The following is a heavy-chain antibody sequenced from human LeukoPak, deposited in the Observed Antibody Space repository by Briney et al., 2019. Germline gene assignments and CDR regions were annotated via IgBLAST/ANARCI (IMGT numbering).Heavy chain of an antibody. CDR2: ISGSGGST. Sequence: GGSLRLSCAASGFTFSSYAMSWVRQAPGKGLEWVSAISGSGGSTYYADSVKGRFTISRGNSKNTLYLQMNSLRAEDTAVYYCAKDQGYSSRYYYYGMDVWGQGTTVTVSS. V-gene: IGHV3-23*01. CDR3: AKDQGYSSRYYYYGMDV. CDR1: GFTFSSYA. J-gene: IGHJ6*02. D-gene: IGHD6-13*01.